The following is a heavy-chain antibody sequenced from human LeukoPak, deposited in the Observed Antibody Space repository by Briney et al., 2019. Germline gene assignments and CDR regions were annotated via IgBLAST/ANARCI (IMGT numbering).Heavy chain of an antibody. CDR3: ARSPKLLWFGEFPDY. V-gene: IGHV4-34*01. CDR2: INHSGST. D-gene: IGHD3-10*01. Sequence: SETLSLTCAVYGGSFSGYYWSWIRQPPGKGLEWIGEINHSGSTNYNPPLKSRVTISVDTSKNQFSLKLSSVTAADTAVYYCARSPKLLWFGEFPDYWGQGTLVTVSS. CDR1: GGSFSGYY. J-gene: IGHJ4*02.